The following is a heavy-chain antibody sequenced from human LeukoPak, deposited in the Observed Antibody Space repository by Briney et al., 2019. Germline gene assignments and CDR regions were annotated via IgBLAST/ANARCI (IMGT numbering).Heavy chain of an antibody. CDR1: GGSFSDYS. CDR2: IVPILGTP. CDR3: AKDVGGYGSENYYKRGSTLFDV. D-gene: IGHD3-10*01. V-gene: IGHV1-69*08. Sequence: SVKVSCKASGGSFSDYSITWVRQGPGHGLEWMGRIVPILGTPNYAQKFQGRVTITADRSTHTAYMELNWVTSEDTAVYYCAKDVGGYGSENYYKRGSTLFDVWGQGTMVTVSS. J-gene: IGHJ3*01.